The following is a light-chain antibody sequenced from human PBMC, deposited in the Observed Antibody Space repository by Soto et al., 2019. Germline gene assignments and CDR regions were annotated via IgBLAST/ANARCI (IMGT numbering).Light chain of an antibody. CDR1: SSDIGTYIY. V-gene: IGLV2-14*01. Sequence: QSVLTQPASVSGSPGQSITISCTGTSSDIGTYIYVSRYLQHPGKAPKLLIYEVGNRPSGVSNRFSGSKSGNTASLTISGLQAEDEADYYCLSYTSANTRVFGGGTKLTVL. CDR2: EVG. J-gene: IGLJ3*02. CDR3: LSYTSANTRV.